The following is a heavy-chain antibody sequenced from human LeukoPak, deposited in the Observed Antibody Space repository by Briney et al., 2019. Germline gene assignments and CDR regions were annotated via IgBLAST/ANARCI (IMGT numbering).Heavy chain of an antibody. CDR3: ARANQYASGSYFIDY. CDR2: IYYSGST. Sequence: PSETLSLTCTVSGGSISSYYWSWIRQPPGKGLEWIGYIYYSGSTNYNPSLKSRVTISVDTSKNQFSLKLSSVTAADTAVYYCARANQYASGSYFIDYWGQGTLVTVSS. V-gene: IGHV4-59*01. CDR1: GGSISSYY. D-gene: IGHD3-10*01. J-gene: IGHJ4*02.